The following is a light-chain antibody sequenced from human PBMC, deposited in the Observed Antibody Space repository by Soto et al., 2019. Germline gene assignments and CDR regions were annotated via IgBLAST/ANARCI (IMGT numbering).Light chain of an antibody. CDR3: SSYTSTSTVV. CDR2: EVS. J-gene: IGLJ2*01. V-gene: IGLV2-14*01. CDR1: SSDVGAYNY. Sequence: QSALTQPASVSGSPGQSITISCTGTSSDVGAYNYVSWYQQHPGKAPKLVIYEVSNRPSGVSNRFSGSKSGNMASLTISGLQAEDEADYYCSSYTSTSTVVFGGGTQLPS.